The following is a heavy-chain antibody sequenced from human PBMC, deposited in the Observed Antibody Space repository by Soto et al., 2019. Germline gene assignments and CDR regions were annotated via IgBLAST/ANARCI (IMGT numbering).Heavy chain of an antibody. V-gene: IGHV3-23*01. D-gene: IGHD5-18*01. CDR2: VTGSGGST. CDR1: VVRFSSYA. Sequence: PVGSLRLSCASSVVRFSSYAMSCVRHSPGKWFEWVSTVTGSGGSTFYADSVKGRLSISRDNSKNTLYLQMNSLRAEDTAVYYCAICTGIQLWVFQYWGQGTLVNVS. J-gene: IGHJ4*02. CDR3: AICTGIQLWVFQY.